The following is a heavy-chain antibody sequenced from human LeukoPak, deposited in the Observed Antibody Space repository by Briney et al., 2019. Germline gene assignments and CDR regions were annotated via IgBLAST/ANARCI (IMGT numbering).Heavy chain of an antibody. D-gene: IGHD5-24*01. V-gene: IGHV1-46*01. Sequence: ASVKVSCKASGHTFTNYYMHWVRQAPGQGLEWVGMISPSGDRTTYAQRFQGRVTMTRDTSTSTLYMDLSSLRSDDTAVFYCARGDGYNWFAYWGQGTLVTVSS. CDR3: ARGDGYNWFAY. CDR2: ISPSGDRT. CDR1: GHTFTNYY. J-gene: IGHJ5*01.